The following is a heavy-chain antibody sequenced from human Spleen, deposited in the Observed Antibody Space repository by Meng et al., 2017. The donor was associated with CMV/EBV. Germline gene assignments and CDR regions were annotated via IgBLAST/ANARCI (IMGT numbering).Heavy chain of an antibody. CDR2: IYYSGST. CDR3: ARYNTARFLFDY. D-gene: IGHD6-6*01. J-gene: IGHJ4*02. V-gene: IGHV4-59*01. Sequence: SETLSLTCTVSGGSISSYYWSWIRQPPGKGLEWIGYIYYSGSTNYSPSLKSRVTISVDTSKNQFSLKLSSVTAADTAVYYCARYNTARFLFDYWGQGTLVTVSS. CDR1: GGSISSYY.